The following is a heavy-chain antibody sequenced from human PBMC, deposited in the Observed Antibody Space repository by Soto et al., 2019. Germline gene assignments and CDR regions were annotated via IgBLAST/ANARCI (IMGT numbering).Heavy chain of an antibody. CDR1: GFSFSSYT. CDR2: ITSSGSAT. CDR3: ASPFPYYYDSSGYYYAFGI. D-gene: IGHD3-22*01. Sequence: GGSLRLSCVASGFSFSSYTMNWVRQAPGKGLERVSYITSSGSATYYADSVKGRFTISRDNGRNSLYLQMTSLRDEDTAVYYCASPFPYYYDSSGYYYAFGIWGQGTMVTVSS. V-gene: IGHV3-48*02. J-gene: IGHJ3*02.